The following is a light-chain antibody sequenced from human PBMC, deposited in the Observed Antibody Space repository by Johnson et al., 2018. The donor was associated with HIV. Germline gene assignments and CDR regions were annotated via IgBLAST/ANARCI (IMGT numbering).Light chain of an antibody. CDR1: SSNIGKNY. CDR3: ATWDSSLSAYV. J-gene: IGLJ1*01. CDR2: DND. V-gene: IGLV1-51*01. Sequence: QLVLTQPPSVSAAPRQKVTISCSGSSSNIGKNYVSWYRHLPGTAPKLLIYDNDKRPSGIPALFSASKSGSSATLGITGLPTGDEADYYCATWDSSLSAYVFGPGTKVTIL.